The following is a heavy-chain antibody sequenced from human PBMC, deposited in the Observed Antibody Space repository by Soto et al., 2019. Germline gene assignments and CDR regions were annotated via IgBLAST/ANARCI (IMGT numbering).Heavy chain of an antibody. V-gene: IGHV3-21*01. Sequence: GESLKISCAASGFTFSSYSMNWVRQAPGKGLEWVSSISSSSSYIYYADSVKGRFTISRDNAKNSLYLQMNSLRAEDTAVYYCARVSAIFGVVTTWYYYGMDVWGQGTTVTVSS. J-gene: IGHJ6*02. CDR3: ARVSAIFGVVTTWYYYGMDV. CDR2: ISSSSSYI. D-gene: IGHD3-3*01. CDR1: GFTFSSYS.